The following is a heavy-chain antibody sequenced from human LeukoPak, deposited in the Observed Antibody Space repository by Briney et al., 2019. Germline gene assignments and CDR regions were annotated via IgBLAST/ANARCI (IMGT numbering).Heavy chain of an antibody. CDR2: IYTSGST. J-gene: IGHJ6*03. D-gene: IGHD3-10*01. Sequence: PSETLSLTCTVSGGSISRSRDYWGWIRQPPGKGLEWIGRIYTSGSTNYNPSLKSRVTMSVDTSKNQFSLKLSSVTAADTAVYYCARAKSHYGSGSISYYYYMDVWGKGTTVTISS. V-gene: IGHV4-61*05. CDR1: GGSISRSRDY. CDR3: ARAKSHYGSGSISYYYYMDV.